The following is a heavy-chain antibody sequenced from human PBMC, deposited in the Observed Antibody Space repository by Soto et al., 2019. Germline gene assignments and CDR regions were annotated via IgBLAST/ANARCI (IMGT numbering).Heavy chain of an antibody. V-gene: IGHV1-18*01. CDR1: GYSFTNYG. CDR2: ISAYNGNT. J-gene: IGHJ6*03. D-gene: IGHD6-19*01. Sequence: QDQLVQSGVEVKKPGASVKVSCKASGYSFTNYGITWVRQAPGQGFEWMGWISAYNGNTNYAQKFQGRVTMTTDASTSTAYLELRSLRSDDTALYYCARDRGVAPPVAVNTHYYYYMDVWGKGTTVTVSS. CDR3: ARDRGVAPPVAVNTHYYYYMDV.